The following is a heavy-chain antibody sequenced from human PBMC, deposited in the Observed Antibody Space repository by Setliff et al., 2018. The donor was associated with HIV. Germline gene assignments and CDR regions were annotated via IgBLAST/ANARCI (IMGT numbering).Heavy chain of an antibody. CDR1: GYSFTSYW. D-gene: IGHD5-12*01. CDR2: IYPGDSDT. CDR3: ARSRRDGYNLEAFDI. V-gene: IGHV5-51*01. J-gene: IGHJ3*02. Sequence: PGESLKISCKGSGYSFTSYWIGWVRQMPGKGLEWMRIIYPGDSDTRYSPSFQGQVTISADKSISTAYLQWSTLKASDAAMYYCARSRRDGYNLEAFDIWGQGTMVTVSS.